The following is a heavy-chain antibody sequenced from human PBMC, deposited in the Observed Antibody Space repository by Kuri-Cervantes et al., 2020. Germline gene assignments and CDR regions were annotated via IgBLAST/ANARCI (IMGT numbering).Heavy chain of an antibody. J-gene: IGHJ3*02. CDR3: AREGYCSGGSCYRGAFDI. D-gene: IGHD2-15*01. Sequence: GGSLRLSCAASGFTFSSYAMSWVRQAPGKGLEWVSAISGSGGSTYYADSVKGRFTISRDNSKNSLYLQMNSLKTEDTAVYYCAREGYCSGGSCYRGAFDIWGQGTMVTVSS. V-gene: IGHV3-23*01. CDR2: ISGSGGST. CDR1: GFTFSSYA.